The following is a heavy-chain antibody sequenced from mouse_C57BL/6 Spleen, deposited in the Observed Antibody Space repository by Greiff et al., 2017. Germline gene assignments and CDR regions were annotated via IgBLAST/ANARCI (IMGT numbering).Heavy chain of an antibody. CDR2: IWSGGST. J-gene: IGHJ4*01. D-gene: IGHD2-5*01. Sequence: VKLVESGPGLVQPSQSLSITCTVSGFSLTSYGVHWVRQPPGKGLEWLGVIWSGGSTDYNAAFISRLSISKDNSKSQVFFKMNSLQADDTAIYYCATSIVTPYYAMDYWGQGTSVTVSS. CDR3: ATSIVTPYYAMDY. V-gene: IGHV2-4*01. CDR1: GFSLTSYG.